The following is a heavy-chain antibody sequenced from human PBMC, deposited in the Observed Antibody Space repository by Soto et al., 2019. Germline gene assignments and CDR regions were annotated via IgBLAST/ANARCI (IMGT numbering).Heavy chain of an antibody. Sequence: GASVKVSCKASGYTFTGYYMHWVRQAPGQGLEWMGWINPNSGGTNYAQKFQGWVTMTRDTSISTAYMELSRLRSDDTAVYYCARGSPGLWGLRLSDYYYGMDVWGQGTTVSVSS. J-gene: IGHJ6*02. V-gene: IGHV1-2*04. D-gene: IGHD5-12*01. CDR2: INPNSGGT. CDR1: GYTFTGYY. CDR3: ARGSPGLWGLRLSDYYYGMDV.